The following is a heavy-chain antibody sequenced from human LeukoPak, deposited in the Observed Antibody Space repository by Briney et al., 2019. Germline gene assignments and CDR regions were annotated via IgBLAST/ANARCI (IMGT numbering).Heavy chain of an antibody. CDR3: ARARGQLPRSFDY. V-gene: IGHV1-8*01. CDR1: GYTFTSYD. Sequence: GASVKVSCKASGYTFTSYDINWVRQATGQGLEWMGWMNPNSGNTGYAQKFQGRVTITADESTSTAYMELSSLRSEDTAVYYCARARGQLPRSFDYWGQGTLVTVSS. D-gene: IGHD5-24*01. CDR2: MNPNSGNT. J-gene: IGHJ4*02.